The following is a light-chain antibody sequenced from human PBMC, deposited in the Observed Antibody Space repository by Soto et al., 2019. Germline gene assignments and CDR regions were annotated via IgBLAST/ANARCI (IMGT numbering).Light chain of an antibody. CDR1: SSNIGAGYD. Sequence: QSVQTQPPSVSGAPGQRVTISCTGSSSNIGAGYDVHWYQQLPGTAPKLLIYGNSNRPSGVPDRFSGSKSGTSASLAITGLQAEDEADYYCQSYDSSLSGLVFGTGTKVTVL. CDR3: QSYDSSLSGLV. CDR2: GNS. V-gene: IGLV1-40*01. J-gene: IGLJ1*01.